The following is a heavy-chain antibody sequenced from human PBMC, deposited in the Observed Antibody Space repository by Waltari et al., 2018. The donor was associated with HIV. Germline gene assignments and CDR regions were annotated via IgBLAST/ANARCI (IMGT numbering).Heavy chain of an antibody. CDR3: VRDHPGYVPIDY. D-gene: IGHD5-12*01. V-gene: IGHV3-21*04. Sequence: EESGGGRVEPGGSLRLSCVASGFDFSQFSMNWVRQSPGRGLEWVASVERDNKESFYAESVKGRFTISRDNNEDSLFLHMDALKVEDTATYFCVRDHPGYVPIDYWGQGTSVTV. CDR1: GFDFSQFS. J-gene: IGHJ4*02. CDR2: VERDNKES.